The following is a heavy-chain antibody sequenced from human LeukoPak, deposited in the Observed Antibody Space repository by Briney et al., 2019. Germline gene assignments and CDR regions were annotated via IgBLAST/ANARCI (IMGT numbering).Heavy chain of an antibody. Sequence: SETLSLTCTVSGGSISSSSYYWGWIRQPPGKGLEWIGSICYSGSTYYNPSIKSRVTISVDTSKNQFSLKLSSVTAADTAVYYCARGTSQGEDYGMDVWGQGTTVTVSS. CDR1: GGSISSSSYY. J-gene: IGHJ6*02. CDR3: ARGTSQGEDYGMDV. D-gene: IGHD1-14*01. CDR2: ICYSGST. V-gene: IGHV4-39*01.